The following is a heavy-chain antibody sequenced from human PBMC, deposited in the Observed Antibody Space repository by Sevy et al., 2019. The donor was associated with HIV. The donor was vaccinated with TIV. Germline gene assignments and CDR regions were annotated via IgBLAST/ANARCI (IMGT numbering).Heavy chain of an antibody. CDR3: ARDDGGY. CDR2: ISYDGSNK. CDR1: GFTFSSYA. D-gene: IGHD3-10*01. Sequence: GGSLRLSCAASGFTFSSYATHWVRQAPGKGLEWVAVISYDGSNKYYADSVKGRFTISRDNSKNTLYLQMNSLRAEDTAVYYCARDDGGYWGQGTLVTVSS. V-gene: IGHV3-30*04. J-gene: IGHJ4*02.